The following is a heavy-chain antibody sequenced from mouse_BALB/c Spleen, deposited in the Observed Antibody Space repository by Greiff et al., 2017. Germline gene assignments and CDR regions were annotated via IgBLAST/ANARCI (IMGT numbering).Heavy chain of an antibody. Sequence: QVQLQQSAAELARPGASVKMSCKASGYTFTSYTMHWVKQRPGQGLEWIGYINPSSGYTEYNQKFKDKTTLTADKSSSTAYMQLSSLTSEDSAVYYCARILRPLAMDYWGQGTSVTVSS. J-gene: IGHJ4*01. D-gene: IGHD1-2*01. CDR3: ARILRPLAMDY. CDR2: INPSSGYT. V-gene: IGHV1-4*02. CDR1: GYTFTSYT.